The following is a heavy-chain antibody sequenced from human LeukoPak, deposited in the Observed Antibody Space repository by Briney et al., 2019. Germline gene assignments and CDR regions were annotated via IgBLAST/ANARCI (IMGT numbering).Heavy chain of an antibody. V-gene: IGHV3-30-3*01. Sequence: PGGSLRFSCAATGFTFSNYAIHWGRQAPGKGLEWVAFISDDGSRQHYADSVKGRFTISRDDSKNTLYLQMNSLKTEDTAVYYCTTRLRYFDWTIYDFDYWGQGTLVTVSS. CDR2: ISDDGSRQ. CDR1: GFTFSNYA. CDR3: TTRLRYFDWTIYDFDY. J-gene: IGHJ4*02. D-gene: IGHD3-9*01.